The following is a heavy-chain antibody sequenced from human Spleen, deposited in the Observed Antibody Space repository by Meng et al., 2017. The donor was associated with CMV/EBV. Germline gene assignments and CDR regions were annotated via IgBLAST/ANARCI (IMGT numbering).Heavy chain of an antibody. Sequence: GYTFTSYDIMWVRQATGQGLEWMGWMNPNSGNTGYAQQFQGRVTLTRDTSKSTAHMELSSLRSEDTAVYYCARDPLSTPYSSGWLGYWGQGTLVTVSS. CDR2: MNPNSGNT. CDR3: ARDPLSTPYSSGWLGY. J-gene: IGHJ4*02. CDR1: GYTFTSYD. V-gene: IGHV1-8*01. D-gene: IGHD6-19*01.